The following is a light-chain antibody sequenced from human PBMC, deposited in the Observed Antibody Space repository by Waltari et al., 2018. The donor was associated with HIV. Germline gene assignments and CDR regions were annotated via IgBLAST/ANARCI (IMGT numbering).Light chain of an antibody. CDR1: SSNIGSNT. Sequence: QSELTQPPSTSGAPGQRVTISCSGSSSNIGSNTVNWCQHLPGATPKLLIYGNDQWPSGVPDRFSGSKSGTSASLAISGLLSEDEGDYYCATWDDSLKGVIFGGGTKLTVL. V-gene: IGLV1-44*01. CDR2: GND. J-gene: IGLJ2*01. CDR3: ATWDDSLKGVI.